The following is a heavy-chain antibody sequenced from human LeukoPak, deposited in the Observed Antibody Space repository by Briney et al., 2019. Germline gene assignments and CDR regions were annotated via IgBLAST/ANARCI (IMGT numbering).Heavy chain of an antibody. D-gene: IGHD2-8*02. J-gene: IGHJ4*02. CDR3: ASAQSGWVLAPLDY. V-gene: IGHV3-30*01. CDR2: ISYDGSNK. CDR1: GFTFSSDA. Sequence: GGSLRLSCAASGFTFSSDAMHWVRQAPGKRLEWVAVISYDGSNKYYADSVKGRFTISRDNSKNTLYLQMNSLRAEDTAVYYCASAQSGWVLAPLDYWGQGTLVTVSS.